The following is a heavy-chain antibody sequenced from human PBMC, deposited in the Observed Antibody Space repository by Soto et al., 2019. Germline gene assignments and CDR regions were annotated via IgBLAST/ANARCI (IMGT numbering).Heavy chain of an antibody. CDR2: VYHTGDT. V-gene: IGHV4-4*01. D-gene: IGHD2-21*02. Sequence: LRRTLSLTCGVSGGTVASRHWWSWVRQSPGRGLEWIGNVYHTGDTNFNPSLQSRVTFSVDKSNNQFSLRLTSLTAADTAVYFCAREIVTAGGNNYFDPWGPGTLVTLSS. J-gene: IGHJ5*02. CDR1: GGTVASRHW. CDR3: AREIVTAGGNNYFDP.